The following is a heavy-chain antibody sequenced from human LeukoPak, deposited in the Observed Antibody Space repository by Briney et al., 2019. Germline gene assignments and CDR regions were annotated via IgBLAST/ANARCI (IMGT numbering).Heavy chain of an antibody. D-gene: IGHD3-10*01. V-gene: IGHV3-23*01. CDR3: AKDLTYYYGLGSSTNAFDI. J-gene: IGHJ3*02. Sequence: GGSLRLSCAASGFTFSNYAMSWVRQAPGKGLEWVSGIIGSGDYTYYADSLKGRFTISRDNSKNTLYLQMNSLRAEDTALYYCAKDLTYYYGLGSSTNAFDIWGQGTMVTVS. CDR1: GFTFSNYA. CDR2: IIGSGDYT.